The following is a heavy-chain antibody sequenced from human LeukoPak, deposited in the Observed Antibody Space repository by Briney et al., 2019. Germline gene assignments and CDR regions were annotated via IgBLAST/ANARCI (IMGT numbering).Heavy chain of an antibody. V-gene: IGHV1-46*01. D-gene: IGHD5-18*01. Sequence: ASVKVSCKASGYTFTSYYMHWVRQAPGQGLEWMGIINPSGGSTSYAQKFQGRVTMTRDTSTSTVYMELSSLRSEDTAVYYCARTTAVDTAMVPHFDYWGQGTLVTVPS. CDR3: ARTTAVDTAMVPHFDY. CDR1: GYTFTSYY. J-gene: IGHJ4*02. CDR2: INPSGGST.